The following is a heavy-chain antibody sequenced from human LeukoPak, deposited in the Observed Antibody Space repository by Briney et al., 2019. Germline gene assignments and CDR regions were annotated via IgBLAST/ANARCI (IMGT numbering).Heavy chain of an antibody. J-gene: IGHJ4*02. D-gene: IGHD6-13*01. CDR1: GGTFSSYA. Sequence: SVKVSCKASGGTFSSYAISWVRQAPGQGLEWMGGIIPIFGTANYAQKFQGRVTITTDESTSTAYMELSSLRSEDTAVYYCAMRGIAAAGEDYFDYWGQGTLVTVSS. CDR2: IIPIFGTA. V-gene: IGHV1-69*05. CDR3: AMRGIAAAGEDYFDY.